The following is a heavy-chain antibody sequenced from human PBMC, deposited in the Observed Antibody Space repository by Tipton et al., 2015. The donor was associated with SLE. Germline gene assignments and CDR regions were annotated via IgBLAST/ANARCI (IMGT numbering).Heavy chain of an antibody. J-gene: IGHJ4*02. D-gene: IGHD4-17*01. CDR2: IYHSGST. V-gene: IGHV4-38-2*02. Sequence: TLSLTCVVSGYSISSGYYWGWIRQPPGKGLEWIGSIYHSGSTYYNPSLKSRVTISVDTSKNQFSLKLSSVTAADTAVYYCARDVAPGTTVTTQEDYWGQGTLVTVSS. CDR1: GYSISSGYY. CDR3: ARDVAPGTTVTTQEDY.